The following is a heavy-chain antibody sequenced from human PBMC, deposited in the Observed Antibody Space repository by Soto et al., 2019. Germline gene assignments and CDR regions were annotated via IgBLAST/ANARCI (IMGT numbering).Heavy chain of an antibody. V-gene: IGHV3-30-3*01. D-gene: IGHD3-16*02. Sequence: ESGGGVVQPGRSLRLSCAASGFPFGSFAMHWVRQTPGKGLEWVTLISYDGSNKYYADSVKGRFTISRDNSKNTLYLQMNSLRTDDTGVYYCAREAGRSFHFDSWGQGALVTVSS. CDR1: GFPFGSFA. J-gene: IGHJ4*02. CDR3: AREAGRSFHFDS. CDR2: ISYDGSNK.